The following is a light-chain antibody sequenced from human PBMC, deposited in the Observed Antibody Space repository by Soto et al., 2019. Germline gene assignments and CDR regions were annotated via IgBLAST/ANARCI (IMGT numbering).Light chain of an antibody. CDR2: EVS. V-gene: IGLV2-14*01. CDR3: SSYTSSSTYV. CDR1: SSDVGGYNY. J-gene: IGLJ1*01. Sequence: QSGVTQPASVSWSPGQSITISCTGTSSDVGGYNYVSWYQQHPGKAPKLMIYEVSNRPSGVSNRFSGSKSGNTASLTISGLQAEDEADYYCSSYTSSSTYVFGTGTKVTVL.